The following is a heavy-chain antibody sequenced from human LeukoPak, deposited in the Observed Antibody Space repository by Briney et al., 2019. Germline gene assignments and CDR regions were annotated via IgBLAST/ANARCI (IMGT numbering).Heavy chain of an antibody. D-gene: IGHD6-13*01. V-gene: IGHV3-48*04. CDR2: ISSSGSTI. Sequence: PGGSLRLSWAAPGFTFSSYSMNWVRQAPGKGLEWVSYISSSGSTIYYADSVKGRFTISRDNSKNSLYLQMNSLRAEDTALYYCAKRGITAAGHYYYYMDVWGKGTTVTVSS. J-gene: IGHJ6*03. CDR3: AKRGITAAGHYYYYMDV. CDR1: GFTFSSYS.